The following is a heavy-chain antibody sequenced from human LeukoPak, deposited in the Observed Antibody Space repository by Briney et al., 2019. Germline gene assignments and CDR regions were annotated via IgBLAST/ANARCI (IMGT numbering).Heavy chain of an antibody. CDR2: ISGSGGST. D-gene: IGHD5-12*01. Sequence: PGASLRLSCAASGFTFSSYAMSWVRQAPGKGLEWVSAISGSGGSTYYADSVKGRFTISRDNSKNTLYLQMNSLRAEDTAVYYCARGIVATIDYFDYWGQGTLVTVSS. CDR3: ARGIVATIDYFDY. V-gene: IGHV3-23*01. J-gene: IGHJ4*02. CDR1: GFTFSSYA.